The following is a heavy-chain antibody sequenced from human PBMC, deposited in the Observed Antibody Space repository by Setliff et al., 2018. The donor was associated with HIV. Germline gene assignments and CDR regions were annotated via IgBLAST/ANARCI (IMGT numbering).Heavy chain of an antibody. CDR1: GGTFRSHE. J-gene: IGHJ4*02. CDR2: IVPILNTG. V-gene: IGHV1-69*13. Sequence: ASVQVSCKASGGTFRSHEISWVRQAPGQGLEWMGGIVPILNTGNYAPKFQGRVTITADESTTTAYMELSSLRSEDTAVYYCARIPNHSSGFDYWGQGTPVTVSS. D-gene: IGHD3-22*01. CDR3: ARIPNHSSGFDY.